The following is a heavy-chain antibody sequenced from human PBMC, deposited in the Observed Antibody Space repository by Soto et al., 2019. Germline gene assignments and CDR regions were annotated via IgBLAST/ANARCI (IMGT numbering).Heavy chain of an antibody. CDR3: ARRRAWNDAFDF. D-gene: IGHD1-1*01. CDR2: IYPADSHT. Sequence: PGESLKISCKGSGYSFTTYWIGWVRQMPGKGLEWMGVIYPADSHTRYSPSFQGQVTFSVDKSLSTAYLQWNTLKASDTARYFCARRRAWNDAFDFWGQGVLVT. V-gene: IGHV5-51*01. CDR1: GYSFTTYW. J-gene: IGHJ4*02.